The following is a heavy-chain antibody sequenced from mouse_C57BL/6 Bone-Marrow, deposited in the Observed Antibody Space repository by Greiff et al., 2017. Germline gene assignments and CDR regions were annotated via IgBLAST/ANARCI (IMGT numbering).Heavy chain of an antibody. CDR2: IRLKSDNYAT. Sequence: EVQGVESGGGLVQPGGSMKLSCVASGFTFSNYWMNWVRQSPEKGLEWVAQIRLKSDNYATHYAESVKGRFTISRDDSKSSVYLQMNNLRAEDTGIYYCTKKMMAWFAYWGQGTLVTVSA. CDR1: GFTFSNYW. CDR3: TKKMMAWFAY. V-gene: IGHV6-3*01. D-gene: IGHD2-3*01. J-gene: IGHJ3*01.